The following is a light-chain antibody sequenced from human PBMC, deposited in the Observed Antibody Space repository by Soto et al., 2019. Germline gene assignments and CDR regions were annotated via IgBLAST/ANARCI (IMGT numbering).Light chain of an antibody. Sequence: DIQMTQSPYTLSASVGERVALTCRASQSISNKLAWYQQKPGKAPKLLIYDASSLESGVPSRFSGSGSGTEFILTVSSLQPDDFSTYYCQQYSSYWTFGQGTKVDIK. CDR2: DAS. CDR3: QQYSSYWT. CDR1: QSISNK. J-gene: IGKJ1*01. V-gene: IGKV1-5*01.